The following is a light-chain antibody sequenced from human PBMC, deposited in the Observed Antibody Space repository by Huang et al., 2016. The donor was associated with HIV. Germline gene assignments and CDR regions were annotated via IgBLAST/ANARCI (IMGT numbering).Light chain of an antibody. CDR1: QNIGGS. Sequence: EIVMTQSPATLSVSLGERATLSCRASQNIGGSLAWYQKKPGQAPRLLIYEASTRATGIPARFSGSESGTDFTLTISLQSEDFAVYYCQQYNDWSAVTFGGGTKVEI. J-gene: IGKJ4*01. CDR3: QQYNDWSAVT. CDR2: EAS. V-gene: IGKV3-15*01.